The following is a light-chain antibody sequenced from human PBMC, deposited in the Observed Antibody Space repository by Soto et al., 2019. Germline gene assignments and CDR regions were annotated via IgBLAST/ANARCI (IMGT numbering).Light chain of an antibody. CDR3: QQANSFPRT. J-gene: IGKJ3*01. CDR1: QTISSW. Sequence: DIQMTQSPSTLSGSVGDRVTITCRASQTISSWLAWYQQIPGKATKLLIYAASNLQTGVPSRFSGSVSGTDFTLSIHSLQPEAFATYYCQQANSFPRTFGPGTKVDIK. CDR2: AAS. V-gene: IGKV1-12*01.